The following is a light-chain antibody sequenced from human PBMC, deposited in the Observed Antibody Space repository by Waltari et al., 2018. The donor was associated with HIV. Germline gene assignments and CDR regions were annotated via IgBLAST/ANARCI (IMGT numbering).Light chain of an antibody. CDR2: RNS. V-gene: IGLV1-47*01. CDR1: NSNIESNY. CDR3: ASWDDSLNAFV. J-gene: IGLJ1*01. Sequence: QSVLTQPPSASETPGQRITISCSGGNSNIESNYVYWYQQLPGTAPKVFIYRNSQRPSGVPDRFSGSKSGTSASLIISGLRSGDEADYYCASWDDSLNAFVFGTGTKVTVL.